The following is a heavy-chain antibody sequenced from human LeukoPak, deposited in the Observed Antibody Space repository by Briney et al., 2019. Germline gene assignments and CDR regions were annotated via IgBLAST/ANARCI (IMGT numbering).Heavy chain of an antibody. CDR2: IYYSGRT. J-gene: IGHJ5*02. D-gene: IGHD2-2*01. V-gene: IGHV4-39*07. Sequence: SETLSLTCTVSGGSISSTSYYWGWIRQPPGKGLQWMGSIYYSGRTHYSPSLKSRVTISVDTSKNQFSLKLSSVTAADTAVYYCASVVPAANWFDPWGQGTLVTVSS. CDR1: GGSISSTSYY. CDR3: ASVVPAANWFDP.